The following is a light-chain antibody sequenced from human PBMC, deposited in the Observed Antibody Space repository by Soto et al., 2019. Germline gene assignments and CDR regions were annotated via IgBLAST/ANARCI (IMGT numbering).Light chain of an antibody. Sequence: IQMTQSPSSFSASTGDRVTITCRASQGISSYLAWYQQKPGKAPKLLVYAASTLQSGVPSRFSGSGSGTEFTLTISSLQPDDFATYYCQQYNSYATFGQGTKVDIK. J-gene: IGKJ1*01. V-gene: IGKV1-8*01. CDR2: AAS. CDR1: QGISSY. CDR3: QQYNSYAT.